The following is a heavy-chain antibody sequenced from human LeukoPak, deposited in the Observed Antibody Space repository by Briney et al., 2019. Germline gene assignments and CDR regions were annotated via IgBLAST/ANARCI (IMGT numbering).Heavy chain of an antibody. Sequence: GESLKISCKGSGYSFTSYWIGWVRQMPGKGLEWMGIIYPGDSDTRYSPSFQGQVTISADKSISTAYLQWSSLKASDTAMDYCARHRIRGASGWYGGDWFDPWGQGTLVTVSS. CDR3: ARHRIRGASGWYGGDWFDP. CDR1: GYSFTSYW. CDR2: IYPGDSDT. V-gene: IGHV5-51*01. D-gene: IGHD6-19*01. J-gene: IGHJ5*02.